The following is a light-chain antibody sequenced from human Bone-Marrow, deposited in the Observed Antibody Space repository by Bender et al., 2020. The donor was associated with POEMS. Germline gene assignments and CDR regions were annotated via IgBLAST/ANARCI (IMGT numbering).Light chain of an antibody. V-gene: IGLV1-36*01. J-gene: IGLJ3*02. Sequence: QSVVTHPPSLSEAPRQRVTFSCSGSRSNIGNHGVHWYHPLPGEAPKLLIYFDDLLTPGVSDRFSATKSGTAASLGISELKSGEGDMCYCSADDDTMGCGVLGGGT. CDR3: SADDDTMGCGV. CDR1: RSNIGNHG. CDR2: FDD.